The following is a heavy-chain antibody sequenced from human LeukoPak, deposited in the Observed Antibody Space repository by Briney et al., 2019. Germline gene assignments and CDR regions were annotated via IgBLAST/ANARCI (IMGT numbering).Heavy chain of an antibody. CDR1: GFTFSSYE. D-gene: IGHD3-10*01. V-gene: IGHV3-48*03. Sequence: GGSPRLSCAASGFTFSSYEMNWVRQAPGKGLEWVSYISSSGSTIYYADSVKGRFTISRDNAKKSLYLQMDSLRAEDTAVYYCARDGGDYGSGSYYAYWGQGTLVTVSS. CDR2: ISSSGSTI. CDR3: ARDGGDYGSGSYYAY. J-gene: IGHJ4*02.